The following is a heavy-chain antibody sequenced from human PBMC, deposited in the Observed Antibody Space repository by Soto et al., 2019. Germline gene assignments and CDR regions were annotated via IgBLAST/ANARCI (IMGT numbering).Heavy chain of an antibody. Sequence: HPGGSLRLSCVASGFTFSSYWMSWVRQAPGNGLEWVANINQDGSEKYYVDSVKGRFTISRDNNKNSLYLQVNSLRAEDTAVYYCAKRKEVYYYGMDVWGQGTTVTVSS. CDR1: GFTFSSYW. V-gene: IGHV3-7*01. CDR3: AKRKEVYYYGMDV. J-gene: IGHJ6*02. CDR2: INQDGSEK.